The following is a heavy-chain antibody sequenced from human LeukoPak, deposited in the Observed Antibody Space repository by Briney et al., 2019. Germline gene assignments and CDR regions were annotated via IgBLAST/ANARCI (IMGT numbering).Heavy chain of an antibody. D-gene: IGHD1-14*01. V-gene: IGHV3-7*01. CDR3: ARNQRRLDY. CDR1: GFTFSDYW. J-gene: IGHJ4*02. Sequence: PGGSLRLSCEGSGFTFSDYWMGWVRQAPGKGLELVANIKQDGSEKYYVDSVKGRFTISRDNAKNSLYLQMNSLRAEDTAVYYCARNQRRLDYWGQGTLVTVSP. CDR2: IKQDGSEK.